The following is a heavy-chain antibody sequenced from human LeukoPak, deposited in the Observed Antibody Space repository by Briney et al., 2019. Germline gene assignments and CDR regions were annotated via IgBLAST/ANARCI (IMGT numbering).Heavy chain of an antibody. CDR3: AKKRGGKAARRNHWFGP. CDR1: GYTFTSYD. D-gene: IGHD6-6*01. J-gene: IGHJ5*02. Sequence: ASVKVSCKASGYTFTSYDINWVRQATGQGLEWMGWMNPNSGNTGYAQKFQGRVTMTRNTSISSASMEPSSLRCEDTAVYDCAKKRGGKAARRNHWFGPWGQGNLVTVSS. CDR2: MNPNSGNT. V-gene: IGHV1-8*01.